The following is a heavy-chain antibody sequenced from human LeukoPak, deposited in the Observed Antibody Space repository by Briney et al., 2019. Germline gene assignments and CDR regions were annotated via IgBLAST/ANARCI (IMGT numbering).Heavy chain of an antibody. V-gene: IGHV1-2*02. CDR1: GYTFTGYY. Sequence: ASVKVSCKASGYTFTGYYMHWVRQAPGQGREWMGWINPNSGGANYAQKFQGRVTVTRATSISTAYMELSRLRSDDTAVYYCAQRGSSGPFDYWGQGTLVTVSS. J-gene: IGHJ4*02. CDR3: AQRGSSGPFDY. D-gene: IGHD3-22*01. CDR2: INPNSGGA.